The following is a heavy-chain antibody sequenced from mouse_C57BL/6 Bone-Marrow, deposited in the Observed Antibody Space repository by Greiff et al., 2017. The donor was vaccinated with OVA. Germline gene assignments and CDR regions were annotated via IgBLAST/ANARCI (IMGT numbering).Heavy chain of an antibody. Sequence: VQLQQPGAELVKPGASVTLSCKASGYTFTSYWMHWVKQRPGRGLEWIGRIDPNSGGTKYHEKFKSTATLTVDKPSSTAYMQLSSLTSEDSAVYYCARDWAMVTGWYFDVWGTGTTVTVSA. CDR2: IDPNSGGT. V-gene: IGHV1-72*01. J-gene: IGHJ1*03. CDR1: GYTFTSYW. D-gene: IGHD2-2*01. CDR3: ARDWAMVTGWYFDV.